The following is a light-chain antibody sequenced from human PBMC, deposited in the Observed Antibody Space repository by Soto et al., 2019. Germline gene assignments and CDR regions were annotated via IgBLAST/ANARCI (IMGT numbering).Light chain of an antibody. CDR1: QSLLHITGETF. CDR3: MQSTQLPST. CDR2: EVS. J-gene: IGKJ5*01. V-gene: IGKV2D-29*02. Sequence: DVVMNQTPPSLSVTPGQPASISCKSSQSLLHITGETFLFWYLQKPGQSPQLLIYEVSTRVSGVPDRFSGSGSGTDFTLEISRVETDDVGIYYCMQSTQLPSTFGQGTRLEI.